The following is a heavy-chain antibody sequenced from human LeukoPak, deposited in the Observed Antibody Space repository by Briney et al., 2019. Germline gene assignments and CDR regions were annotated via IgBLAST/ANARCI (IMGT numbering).Heavy chain of an antibody. Sequence: GGSLRLSCAASGFTFSSYAMHWVRQAPGKGLEWVAVISYDGSNKYYADSVKGRFTISRDNSKNMLYLQMNSLRAEDTAVYYCAKAKRGPKGVVDAFDIWGQGTMVTVSS. CDR3: AKAKRGPKGVVDAFDI. J-gene: IGHJ3*02. CDR1: GFTFSSYA. CDR2: ISYDGSNK. V-gene: IGHV3-30-3*01. D-gene: IGHD2-8*01.